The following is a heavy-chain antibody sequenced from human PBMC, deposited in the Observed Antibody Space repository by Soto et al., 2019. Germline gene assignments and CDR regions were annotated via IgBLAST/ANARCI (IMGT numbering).Heavy chain of an antibody. J-gene: IGHJ4*02. CDR2: IYSGGST. CDR3: ERRGYYCGRGYFDY. Sequence: EVQLVESGGGLVQPGGSLRLSCAASGVTVSSNSISWVRQAPGKGLEWVSVIYSGGSTYYADSVKGRFTSCRDNSKNKLSLQMYRLRAEDTAVYYCERRGYYCGRGYFDYWGQGILVTVSS. CDR1: GVTVSSNS. D-gene: IGHD3-10*01. V-gene: IGHV3-66*04.